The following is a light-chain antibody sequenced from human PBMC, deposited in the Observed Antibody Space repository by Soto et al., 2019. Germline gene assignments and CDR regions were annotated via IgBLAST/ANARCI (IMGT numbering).Light chain of an antibody. J-gene: IGKJ1*01. CDR2: RTS. Sequence: EIVLTQSPGTLSLSPGQGATLSCRASQSLSSIYLAWYQQKPGQAPRLLIYRTSSRATGIPDRFSGSEPETDFTLTISRLEPDDSAVYYCQQYGSSPRTFGPGTKVDIK. CDR3: QQYGSSPRT. V-gene: IGKV3-20*01. CDR1: QSLSSIY.